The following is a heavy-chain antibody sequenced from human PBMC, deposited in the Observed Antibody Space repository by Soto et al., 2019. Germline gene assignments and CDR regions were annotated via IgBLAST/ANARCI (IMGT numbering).Heavy chain of an antibody. Sequence: PRESLKISCKGSGYSFTTYWLAWVRQMPGKGLEYMGIILPGDSDTRYSPSFQGQVTISADKSINTAYLQWTSLKASDTAIYYCARARVATPRLEDPFDVWGQGTMVTVS. CDR2: ILPGDSDT. CDR1: GYSFTTYW. V-gene: IGHV5-51*01. J-gene: IGHJ3*01. CDR3: ARARVATPRLEDPFDV. D-gene: IGHD5-12*01.